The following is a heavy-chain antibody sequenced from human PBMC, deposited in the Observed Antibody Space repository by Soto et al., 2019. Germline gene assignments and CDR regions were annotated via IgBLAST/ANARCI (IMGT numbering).Heavy chain of an antibody. CDR1: GYSLISYG. D-gene: IGHD3-10*01. Sequence: QVQLVQSEAEVKKPGASVKVSCKASGYSLISYGIHWVRQAPGQRLEWMGWINGGDGNTNYSQRFQGRVTLIRDTSAGTSYMELSSLRSEDTAVYYCATDYMRGVDYWGQGTLVTVSS. CDR3: ATDYMRGVDY. J-gene: IGHJ4*02. CDR2: INGGDGNT. V-gene: IGHV1-3*01.